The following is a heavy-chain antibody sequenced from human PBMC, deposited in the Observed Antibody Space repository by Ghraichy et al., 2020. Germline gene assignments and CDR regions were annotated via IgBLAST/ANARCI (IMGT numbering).Heavy chain of an antibody. CDR2: INPNSGGT. J-gene: IGHJ6*02. Sequence: ASVKVSCKASGYTFTGYYMHWVRQAPGQGLEWMGRINPNSGGTNYAQKFQGRVTMTRDTSISTAYMELSRLRSDDTVVYYCAREDLDYYGDGMDVWGQGTTVTVSS. V-gene: IGHV1-2*05. CDR3: AREDLDYYGDGMDV. D-gene: IGHD3/OR15-3a*01. CDR1: GYTFTGYY.